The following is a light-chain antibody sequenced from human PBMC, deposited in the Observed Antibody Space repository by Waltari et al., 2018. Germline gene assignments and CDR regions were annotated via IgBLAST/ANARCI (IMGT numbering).Light chain of an antibody. CDR1: QGIGRS. CDR2: DAS. CDR3: QKCNSAPFT. Sequence: DIQMTQSPSSLSASVGDRVTITCRASQGIGRSLAWYRQKLGEVPELLIYDASSLQSGVSSRFSGGGSGTDFALTISSLQPEDVATYYCQKCNSAPFTFGPGTKVEVK. J-gene: IGKJ3*01. V-gene: IGKV1-27*01.